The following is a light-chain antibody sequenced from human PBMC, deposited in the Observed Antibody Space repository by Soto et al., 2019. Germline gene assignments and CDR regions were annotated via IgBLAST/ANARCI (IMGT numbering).Light chain of an antibody. V-gene: IGKV1-9*01. J-gene: IGKJ5*01. CDR2: AAS. CDR1: QGISSY. Sequence: DIQLTQSPSFLSASVGDRVTITCRASQGISSYLAWYQQKPGKAPKLLIYAASTLQSGVPSRFSGSGSGTEFTLTISSLQTEDIGTYYCQQYDILPITFGRGTRLEIK. CDR3: QQYDILPIT.